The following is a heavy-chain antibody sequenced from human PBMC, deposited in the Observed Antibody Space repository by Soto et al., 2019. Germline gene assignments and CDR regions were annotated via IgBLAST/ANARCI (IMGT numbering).Heavy chain of an antibody. CDR1: GFTFSSYW. Sequence: GGSLRLSCAASGFTFSSYWMHWVRQAPGKGLVWVSRINSDGSSTSYADSVRGRFTISRDNAKNTLYLQMNSLRAEDTAVYYCARAFRSRYNGYGNDYWGQGTLVTVSS. CDR2: INSDGSST. D-gene: IGHD3-3*01. CDR3: ARAFRSRYNGYGNDY. J-gene: IGHJ4*02. V-gene: IGHV3-74*01.